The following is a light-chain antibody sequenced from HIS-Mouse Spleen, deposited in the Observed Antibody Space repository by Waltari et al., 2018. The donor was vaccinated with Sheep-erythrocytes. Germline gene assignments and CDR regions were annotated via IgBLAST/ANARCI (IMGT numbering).Light chain of an antibody. J-gene: IGLJ2*01. CDR1: KLGDKY. V-gene: IGLV3-1*01. CDR2: QDS. Sequence: SYELTQPPSVSVSPGQTASITCSGDKLGDKYACWYQQKPGQSPVLVIYQDSKRPSGIPERFSGSSSGNTATLTISGTQAMDEADYYCQAWDSSTAWNVVFGGGTK. CDR3: QAWDSSTAWNVV.